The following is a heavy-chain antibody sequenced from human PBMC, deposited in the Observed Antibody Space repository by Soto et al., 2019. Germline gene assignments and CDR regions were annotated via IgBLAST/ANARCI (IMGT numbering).Heavy chain of an antibody. CDR2: IYGTGST. Sequence: QVQLQESGPGLVKPSGTLSLTCAVSGGSFTSNNWWTWVRQPPGQGLEWIGEIYGTGSTNYNPSLNTRVTISLDKSENQSSLKVTSLTAADTAVYYCASRDPGTSVDYWGQGTLVTVSS. D-gene: IGHD1-7*01. CDR1: GGSFTSNNW. J-gene: IGHJ4*02. V-gene: IGHV4-4*02. CDR3: ASRDPGTSVDY.